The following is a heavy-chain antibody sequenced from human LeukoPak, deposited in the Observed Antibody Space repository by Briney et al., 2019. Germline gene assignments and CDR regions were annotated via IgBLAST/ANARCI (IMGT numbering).Heavy chain of an antibody. J-gene: IGHJ1*01. Sequence: PGASVKVSCKASGYTFTSYDINWVRQATGQGLEWMGWMNPNSGNTGYAQKFQGRVTMTRNTSISTAYMELSSLRSEDTAVYYCAREPYYYDSKSGLEYFQHWGQGTLVTVSS. CDR3: AREPYYYDSKSGLEYFQH. CDR2: MNPNSGNT. CDR1: GYTFTSYD. D-gene: IGHD3-22*01. V-gene: IGHV1-8*01.